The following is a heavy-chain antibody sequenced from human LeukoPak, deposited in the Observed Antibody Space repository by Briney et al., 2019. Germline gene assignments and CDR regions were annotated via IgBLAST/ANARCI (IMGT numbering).Heavy chain of an antibody. Sequence: GGSLRLSCAASGFTFDDYAMHWVRQAPGKGLEWVANIRYDGSEKNYVDSVKGRFTISRDNAKNSLYLQMNSLRAEDTAVYYCARGPSGYHNTGGQGTLVTVSS. CDR3: ARGPSGYHNT. V-gene: IGHV3-7*01. CDR2: IRYDGSEK. CDR1: GFTFDDYA. D-gene: IGHD5-12*01. J-gene: IGHJ4*02.